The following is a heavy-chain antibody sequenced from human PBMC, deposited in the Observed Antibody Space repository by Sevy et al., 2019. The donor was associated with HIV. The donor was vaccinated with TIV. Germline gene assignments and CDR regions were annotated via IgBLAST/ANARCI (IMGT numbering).Heavy chain of an antibody. V-gene: IGHV3-21*01. CDR1: GFTFTSYS. CDR3: ARGSSDFEGDY. Sequence: GGSLRLSCAASGFTFTSYSMNWVRQAPGKELEWVSSISRSGVYIYYADSVKGRFTISRDNTKNSPFLQMNSLRAEDTAGYYCARGSSDFEGDYWGQGTMVTVSS. CDR2: ISRSGVYI. J-gene: IGHJ4*02. D-gene: IGHD3-22*01.